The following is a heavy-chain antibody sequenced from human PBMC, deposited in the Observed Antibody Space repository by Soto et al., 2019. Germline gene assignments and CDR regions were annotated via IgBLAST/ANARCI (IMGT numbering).Heavy chain of an antibody. J-gene: IGHJ6*02. CDR2: ISYDGSNK. Sequence: QVQLVESGGGVVQPGRSLRLSCAASGFTFSSYAMHWVRQAPGKGLEWVAVISYDGSNKYYADSVKGRFTISRDNSKNTVYLQMKSLRAEDTAGYYWARDRRRGTAIVPPVGIDVWGQGTTVTVSS. V-gene: IGHV3-30-3*01. CDR1: GFTFSSYA. D-gene: IGHD5-18*01. CDR3: ARDRRRGTAIVPPVGIDV.